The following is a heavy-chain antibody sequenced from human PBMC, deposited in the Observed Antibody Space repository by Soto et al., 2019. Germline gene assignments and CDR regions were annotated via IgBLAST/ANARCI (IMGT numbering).Heavy chain of an antibody. CDR2: IIPIPGTA. CDR3: ARSQGSSTSLEIYYYYYYGMDV. J-gene: IGHJ6*02. V-gene: IGHV1-69*01. Sequence: QVQLVQSGAAVKKPGSSVKVSCKASGGTFGSYAISWVRQAPGQGLEWMGGIIPIPGTANYAQKFQGRVTMAADESTSTAYMGLSSLRSEDTAVYYCARSQGSSTSLEIYYYYYYGMDVWGQGTTVTVSS. CDR1: GGTFGSYA. D-gene: IGHD2-2*01.